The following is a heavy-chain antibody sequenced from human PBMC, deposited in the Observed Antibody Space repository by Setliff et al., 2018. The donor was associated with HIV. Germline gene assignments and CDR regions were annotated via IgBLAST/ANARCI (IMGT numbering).Heavy chain of an antibody. CDR2: TSTHNEHT. CDR1: GYIFSNFG. D-gene: IGHD3-9*01. V-gene: IGHV1-18*01. Sequence: ASVKVSCKASGYIFSNFGIFWVRQGPGQGLEWMGWTSTHNEHTNYAQTFQDRVAMTTDPSTNTVYMELRGLRSGDTAIYYCARDQGQVLTGYRNWFGPWGKGTLVTVSS. CDR3: ARDQGQVLTGYRNWFGP. J-gene: IGHJ5*02.